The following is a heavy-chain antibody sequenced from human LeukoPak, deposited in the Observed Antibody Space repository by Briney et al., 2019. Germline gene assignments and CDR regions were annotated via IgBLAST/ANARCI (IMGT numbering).Heavy chain of an antibody. J-gene: IGHJ3*02. D-gene: IGHD3-3*02. CDR1: GGSISSYY. V-gene: IGHV4-59*01. Sequence: SETLSLTCTVSGGSISSYYRSWIRQPPGKGLEWIGYIYYSGSTNYNPSLKGRVTISVDTSKNQFSLKLSSVTAADTAVYYCARGGGIRSAFDIWGQGTMVTVSS. CDR2: IYYSGST. CDR3: ARGGGIRSAFDI.